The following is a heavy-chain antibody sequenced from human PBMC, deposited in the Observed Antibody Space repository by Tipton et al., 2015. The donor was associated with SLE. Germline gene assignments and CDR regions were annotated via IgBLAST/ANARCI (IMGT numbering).Heavy chain of an antibody. CDR3: ARGESTVTTLDWYFDL. V-gene: IGHV4-31*03. CDR1: GGSISSGGYY. J-gene: IGHJ2*01. CDR2: IYYSGST. Sequence: TLSLTCTVSGGSISSGGYYWSWIRQHPGKGLEWIGYIYYSGSTYYNPSLKSRVAISVDTSKNQFSLKLSSVTAADTAVYYCARGESTVTTLDWYFDLWGRGTLVTVSS. D-gene: IGHD4-17*01.